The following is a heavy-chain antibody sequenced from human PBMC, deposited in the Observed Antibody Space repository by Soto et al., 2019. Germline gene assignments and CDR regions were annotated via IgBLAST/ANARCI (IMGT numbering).Heavy chain of an antibody. CDR2: ISNDGNNK. J-gene: IGHJ4*02. V-gene: IGHV3-30*18. Sequence: QVQLVESGGGVVQPGGSLRLSCAASGFLFRAYGMHWVRQAPGRGLEWVALISNDGNNKYYVDSVKGRFTISRDNSKNTLNLQMNSLRAEATAVYYCAKGEGFYHYINLWGQGTLVTVSS. CDR1: GFLFRAYG. CDR3: AKGEGFYHYINL.